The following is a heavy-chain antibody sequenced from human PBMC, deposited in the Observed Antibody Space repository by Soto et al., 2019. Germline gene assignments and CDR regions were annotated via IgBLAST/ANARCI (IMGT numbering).Heavy chain of an antibody. CDR1: GGSISSSSYY. Sequence: PSETLSLTCTVSGGSISSSSYYWGWIRQPPGKGLEWIGSIYYSGCTYYNPSLKTRVTISVDTSKNQFSLKLSSVTAADTAVYYCARHQGITYYGMDVWGQGTTVT. D-gene: IGHD6-13*01. J-gene: IGHJ6*02. CDR3: ARHQGITYYGMDV. CDR2: IYYSGCT. V-gene: IGHV4-39*01.